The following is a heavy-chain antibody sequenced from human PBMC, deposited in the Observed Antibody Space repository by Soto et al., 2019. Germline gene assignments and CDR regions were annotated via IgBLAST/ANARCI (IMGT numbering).Heavy chain of an antibody. J-gene: IGHJ4*02. Sequence: SETLSLTCAVYGGSFSGYYWSWIRQPPGKGLEWIGEINHSGSTNSNPSLKSRVTISVEKSKNQFSLRLSSVTAADTAVYYCASSISTLGYFDYWGQGTLVTVSS. CDR1: GGSFSGYY. CDR3: ASSISTLGYFDY. V-gene: IGHV4-34*01. CDR2: INHSGST.